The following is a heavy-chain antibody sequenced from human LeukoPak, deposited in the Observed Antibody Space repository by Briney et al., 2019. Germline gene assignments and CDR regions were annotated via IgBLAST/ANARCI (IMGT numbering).Heavy chain of an antibody. CDR1: GYTFTSYG. Sequence: ASVRVSCKASGYTFTSYGLSWVRQAPGQGLEWMGWISAYNGKTKYAQKFQGRVTMTTDTSSNTAYMELRSLRSDDTAVYYCAKDGDYVPHNWFDPWGQGTLVTVSS. J-gene: IGHJ5*02. CDR2: ISAYNGKT. D-gene: IGHD4-17*01. CDR3: AKDGDYVPHNWFDP. V-gene: IGHV1-18*01.